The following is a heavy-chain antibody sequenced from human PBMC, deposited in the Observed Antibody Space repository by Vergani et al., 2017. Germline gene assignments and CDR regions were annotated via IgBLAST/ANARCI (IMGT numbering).Heavy chain of an antibody. CDR2: IDPSDSYT. CDR1: GYSFTSYW. J-gene: IGHJ3*02. V-gene: IGHV5-10-1*03. Sequence: EVQLVQSGAEVKKPGESLRISCKGSGYSFTSYWISWVRQMPGKGLEWMGRIDPSDSYTNYSPSFQGHVTTSADKSISTAYLQWSSLKASDTAMYYCAGRHYGLDAFDIWGQGTMVTVSS. CDR3: AGRHYGLDAFDI. D-gene: IGHD3-10*01.